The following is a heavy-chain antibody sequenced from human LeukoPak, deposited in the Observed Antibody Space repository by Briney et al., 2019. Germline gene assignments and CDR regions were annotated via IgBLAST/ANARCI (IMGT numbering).Heavy chain of an antibody. CDR2: IHPGDSET. CDR3: ARLRSGYFAY. Sequence: GESLKISCKGSGYRFTSYWIGWVRQMPGKGLEWMGIIHPGDSETRDSPSFQGQVTISADKSISTAYLQWSSLKASDTAMYYCARLRSGYFAYWGQGTLVTVSS. CDR1: GYRFTSYW. J-gene: IGHJ4*02. V-gene: IGHV5-51*01. D-gene: IGHD2-15*01.